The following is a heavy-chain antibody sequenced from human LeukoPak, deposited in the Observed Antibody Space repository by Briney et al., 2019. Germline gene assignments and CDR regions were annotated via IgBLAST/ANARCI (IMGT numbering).Heavy chain of an antibody. CDR1: GGSTSSYY. D-gene: IGHD3-22*01. Sequence: SETLSLTCTVSGGSTSSYYWSWLRQPPGKGLEWIGYIYYSGSTNYNPSLKSRVTISVDTSKNQFSLKLSSVTAADTAVYYCARDLLDYYDSSGPYSNWFDPWGQGTLVTVSS. CDR3: ARDLLDYYDSSGPYSNWFDP. J-gene: IGHJ5*02. CDR2: IYYSGST. V-gene: IGHV4-59*01.